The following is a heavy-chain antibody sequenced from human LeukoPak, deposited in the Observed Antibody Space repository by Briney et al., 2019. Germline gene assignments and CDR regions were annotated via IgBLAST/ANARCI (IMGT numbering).Heavy chain of an antibody. CDR3: ARKPYYYDSGWFDP. D-gene: IGHD3-22*01. V-gene: IGHV4-59*08. J-gene: IGHJ5*02. CDR1: GGSISSYY. Sequence: SETLSLTCTVSGGSISSYYGSWIRQPPGKGLEWIGYIYYSGSTNYNPSLKSRVTISVDTSKNQFSLKLSSVTAADTAVYYCARKPYYYDSGWFDPWGQGTLVTVSS. CDR2: IYYSGST.